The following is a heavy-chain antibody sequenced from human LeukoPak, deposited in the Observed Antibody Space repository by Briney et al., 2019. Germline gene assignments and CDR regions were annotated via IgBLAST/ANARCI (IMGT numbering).Heavy chain of an antibody. CDR1: GYTFTSYY. V-gene: IGHV1-46*03. J-gene: IGHJ4*02. Sequence: ASVKVSCKASGYTFTSYYLHWVRQAPGQGLEWMGIINPSVANVKYAQTFEGRVIMTRDTSTSPVYMELSSLRSEDTAVYYCARHLGTVGGIRGSYFAYRGQRRLVTDSS. D-gene: IGHD3-10*01. CDR2: INPSVANV. CDR3: ARHLGTVGGIRGSYFAY.